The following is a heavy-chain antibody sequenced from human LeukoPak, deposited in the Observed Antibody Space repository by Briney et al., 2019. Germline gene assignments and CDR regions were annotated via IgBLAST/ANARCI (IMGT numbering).Heavy chain of an antibody. D-gene: IGHD1-26*01. J-gene: IGHJ4*02. CDR3: ARDYRSYPIDY. V-gene: IGHV1-69*13. Sequence: ASVKVSCKASRGTFSSYAISSVRQAPGQGVEWMGGIIPIFGTANYAQKLQGRVTNTADESTSTAYMELSSLRSEDTAVYYCARDYRSYPIDYWGQGTLVTVSS. CDR1: RGTFSSYA. CDR2: IIPIFGTA.